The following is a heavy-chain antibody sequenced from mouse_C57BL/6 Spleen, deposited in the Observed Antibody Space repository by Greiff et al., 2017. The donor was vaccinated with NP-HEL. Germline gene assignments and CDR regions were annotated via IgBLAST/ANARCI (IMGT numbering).Heavy chain of an antibody. J-gene: IGHJ1*03. CDR3: ARGGQFMTTPRYFDV. V-gene: IGHV1-54*01. CDR2: INPGSGGT. CDR1: GYAFTNYL. Sequence: QVQLQQSGAELVRPGTSVKVSCKASGYAFTNYLIEWVKQRPGQGLEWIGVINPGSGGTNYNEKFKGKATLTADKSSSTAYMQLSSLTSEDSAVYFCARGGQFMTTPRYFDVWGTGTTVTVSS. D-gene: IGHD1-1*01.